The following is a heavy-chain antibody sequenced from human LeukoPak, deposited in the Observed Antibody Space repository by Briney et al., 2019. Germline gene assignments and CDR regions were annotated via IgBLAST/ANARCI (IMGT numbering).Heavy chain of an antibody. Sequence: ASVKVSCKASGYTFTGYYMHWVRQAPGQGLEWMGWISAYNGNTNYAQKLQGRVTMTTDTSTSTAYMELRSLRSDDTAVYYCARVTRVGAYDYWGQGTLVTVSS. D-gene: IGHD1-26*01. CDR2: ISAYNGNT. V-gene: IGHV1-18*04. J-gene: IGHJ4*02. CDR1: GYTFTGYY. CDR3: ARVTRVGAYDY.